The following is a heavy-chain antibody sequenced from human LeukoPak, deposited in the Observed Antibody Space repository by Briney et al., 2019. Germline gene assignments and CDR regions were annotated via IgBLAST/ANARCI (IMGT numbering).Heavy chain of an antibody. V-gene: IGHV3-9*01. J-gene: IGHJ4*02. CDR1: GFTFDDYA. D-gene: IGHD6-19*01. CDR2: ISWSSGSI. Sequence: GRSLRLSCAASGFTFDDYAMHWVRQAPGKGLEWVSGISWSSGSIGYADSVKGRFTISRDNAKNSLYLQMNSLRAEDTALYYCAKGLQQWLVGMAFDYWGQGTLVTVSS. CDR3: AKGLQQWLVGMAFDY.